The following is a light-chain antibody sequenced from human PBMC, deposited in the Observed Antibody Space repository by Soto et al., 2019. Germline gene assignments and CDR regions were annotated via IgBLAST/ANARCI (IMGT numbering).Light chain of an antibody. V-gene: IGKV1-9*01. Sequence: DIQLTQSPSFLSASVGDRVTITCRASQGISSYLAWYQQKPGKAPKLLIYAASTLQSGVPSRFSGSGSGTEFTITISSVKPEDFATYYCQPLNSYPITFGQGTRLEIK. CDR1: QGISSY. J-gene: IGKJ5*01. CDR3: QPLNSYPIT. CDR2: AAS.